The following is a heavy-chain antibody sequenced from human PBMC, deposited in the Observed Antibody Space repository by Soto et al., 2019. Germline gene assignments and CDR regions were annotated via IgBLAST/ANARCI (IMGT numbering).Heavy chain of an antibody. CDR1: GFTVSNNY. CDR2: IQGGGSI. CDR3: ASGEGSGSNALGD. V-gene: IGHV3-66*01. Sequence: EVLLDESGGGFVQPGGSLRLSCAASGFTVSNNYMTWVRQAPGKGLEWVSVIQGGGSISYADSVMDRFTISRDSSKNTVFLDMNSLRPEDTAVYFCASGEGSGSNALGDWGQGTLVTVSS. D-gene: IGHD3-10*01. J-gene: IGHJ4*02.